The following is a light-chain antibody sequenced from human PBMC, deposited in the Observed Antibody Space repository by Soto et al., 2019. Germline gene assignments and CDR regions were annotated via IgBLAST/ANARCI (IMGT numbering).Light chain of an antibody. CDR2: EVT. CDR1: SSDVGKYDR. V-gene: IGLV2-18*02. CDR3: SSYTSTSRYV. Sequence: QSALTQPPSVSGSPGQSVTISCTGTSSDVGKYDRVSWYQQPPGTAPKPIIYEVTNRPSGVPARFSGSKSGNTASLTISGLQAEDEADYYCSSYTSTSRYVFGAGTKVTVL. J-gene: IGLJ1*01.